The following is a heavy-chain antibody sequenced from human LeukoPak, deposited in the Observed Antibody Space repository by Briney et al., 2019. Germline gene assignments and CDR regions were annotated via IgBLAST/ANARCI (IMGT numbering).Heavy chain of an antibody. CDR1: GGTFSSYA. V-gene: IGHV1-69*13. CDR3: ARGVLDYMRTDYYYYYYMDV. CDR2: IIPIFGTA. D-gene: IGHD4-11*01. J-gene: IGHJ6*03. Sequence: SVKVSCKASGGTFSSYAISWVRQAPGQGLEWMGGIIPIFGTANYAQKFQGRVTITADESTSTAYMELSSLRSEDTAVYYCARGVLDYMRTDYYYYYYMDVWGKGTTVTISS.